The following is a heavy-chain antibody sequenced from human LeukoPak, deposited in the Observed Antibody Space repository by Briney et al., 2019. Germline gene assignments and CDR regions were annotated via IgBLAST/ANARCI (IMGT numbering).Heavy chain of an antibody. Sequence: ASVKVSCKASGYTLTSYDINWVRQATGQGLEWMGWMNPNSGNTGYAQKFQGRATVTRNTSVSTAYMELSSLRSEDTAVYYCARSVGGYSSYDPYWGQGTLVTVSS. V-gene: IGHV1-8*01. J-gene: IGHJ4*02. CDR3: ARSVGGYSSYDPY. CDR1: GYTLTSYD. D-gene: IGHD5-12*01. CDR2: MNPNSGNT.